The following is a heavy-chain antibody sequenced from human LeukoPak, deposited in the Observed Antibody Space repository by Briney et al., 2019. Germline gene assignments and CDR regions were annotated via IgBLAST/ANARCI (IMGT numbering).Heavy chain of an antibody. CDR3: ARADSSGWFGTYYYMDV. V-gene: IGHV1-69*05. CDR2: IIPIFGTA. Sequence: SVKVSCKASGGTFSSYAISWVRQAPGQGLEWMGGIIPIFGTANYAQKFQGRVTITTDESTSTAYMELSSLRSEDTAVYYCARADSSGWFGTYYYMDVWGKGTTVTVSS. D-gene: IGHD6-19*01. J-gene: IGHJ6*03. CDR1: GGTFSSYA.